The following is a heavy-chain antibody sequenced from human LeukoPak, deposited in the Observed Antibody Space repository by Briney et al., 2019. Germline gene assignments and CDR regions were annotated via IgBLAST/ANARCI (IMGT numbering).Heavy chain of an antibody. D-gene: IGHD3-3*01. Sequence: GGSLRLSCEASGFTFRNYWMSWVRQAPGKGLECEASINQDGSERYYVDSVTGRFTISRDNSKNLVYLQMNTLRAEDTSIYYCASGVVFDFWGQGILVTVSS. J-gene: IGHJ4*02. CDR1: GFTFRNYW. CDR2: INQDGSER. CDR3: ASGVVFDF. V-gene: IGHV3-7*03.